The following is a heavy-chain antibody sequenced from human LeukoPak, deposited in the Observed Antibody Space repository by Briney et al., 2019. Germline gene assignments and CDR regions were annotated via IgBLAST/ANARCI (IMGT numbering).Heavy chain of an antibody. J-gene: IGHJ4*02. CDR3: ARGVRNYYDSSGYYPFDY. CDR1: GGSISSYY. Sequence: PSETLSLTCTVSGGSISSYYWSWIRQPPGKGLEWIGYIYYSGSTNYNPSLKSRVTISVDTSKNQFSLKLSSVTDADTAVYYCARGVRNYYDSSGYYPFDYWGQGTLVTVSS. D-gene: IGHD3-22*01. V-gene: IGHV4-59*01. CDR2: IYYSGST.